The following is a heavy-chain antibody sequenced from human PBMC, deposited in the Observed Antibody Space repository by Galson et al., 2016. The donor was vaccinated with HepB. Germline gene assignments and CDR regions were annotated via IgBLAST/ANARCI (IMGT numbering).Heavy chain of an antibody. CDR1: GFTVSSNC. CDR2: IYSGGTT. V-gene: IGHV3-53*01. Sequence: SLRLSCAASGFTVSSNCMSWVRQAPGKGLEWVSLIYSGGTTFYADSVKGRFTISRDNSKYPLYLQMNSLRAEDTAVYYCTRDWRGSGSYNPYYYYGMDVWGQGTTVTVSS. CDR3: TRDWRGSGSYNPYYYYGMDV. D-gene: IGHD3-10*01. J-gene: IGHJ6*02.